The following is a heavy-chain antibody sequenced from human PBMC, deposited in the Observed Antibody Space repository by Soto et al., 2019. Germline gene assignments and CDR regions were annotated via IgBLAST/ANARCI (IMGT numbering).Heavy chain of an antibody. D-gene: IGHD1-1*01. J-gene: IGHJ4*02. V-gene: IGHV1-18*01. CDR1: GYGFTTYG. CDR3: ARGRYGDY. CDR2: ISAHNGNT. Sequence: QVHRVQSGAEVKKPGASVKVSCKGSGYGFTTYGITWVRQAPGQGLEWMAWISAHNGNTNYAQELQGRVTVTRDTSTSTAYMELRSLRSDDTAVYYCARGRYGDYWGQGALVTVSS.